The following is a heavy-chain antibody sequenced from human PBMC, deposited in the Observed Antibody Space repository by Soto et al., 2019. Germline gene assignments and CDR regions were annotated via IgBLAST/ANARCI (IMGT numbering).Heavy chain of an antibody. J-gene: IGHJ4*02. CDR1: GFIFSSYA. CDR3: SKGRLSFDF. CDR2: VSANADGT. V-gene: IGHV3-23*01. Sequence: GGSLRLSCAASGFIFSSYALNWVRQAPGKGLEWVSFVSANADGTFYADSVKGRFSISRDNSKNTLYLQMNNLRAEDTAIYYCSKGRLSFDFWGQGTLVTVSS.